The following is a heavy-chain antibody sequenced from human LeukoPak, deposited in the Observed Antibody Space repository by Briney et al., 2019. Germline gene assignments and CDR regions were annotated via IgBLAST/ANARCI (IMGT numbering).Heavy chain of an antibody. D-gene: IGHD1-26*01. CDR2: INPNSGGT. Sequence: ASVKVSFKASGYTFTGYYMHWVRQAPGQGLEWMGRINPNSGGTNYAQKFQGRVTMTRDTSISTAYMELSRLRSDDTAVYYRARAGGSYYKIGDYWGQGTLVTVSS. CDR3: ARAGGSYYKIGDY. CDR1: GYTFTGYY. V-gene: IGHV1-2*06. J-gene: IGHJ4*02.